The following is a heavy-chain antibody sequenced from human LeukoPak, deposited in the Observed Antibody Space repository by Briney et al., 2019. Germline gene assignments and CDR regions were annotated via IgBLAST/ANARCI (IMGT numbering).Heavy chain of an antibody. J-gene: IGHJ4*02. CDR1: GFTFDDYA. D-gene: IGHD3-9*01. CDR3: VRDNDWAFHY. Sequence: HSGGSLRLSCAASGFTFDDYAMHWVRQAPGKGLEWVSGISWNSGSIGYADSVKGRFTISRDTAKKTLYLQMNSLRDDDTALYYCVRDNDWAFHYWGQGTLVTVSS. V-gene: IGHV3-9*01. CDR2: ISWNSGSI.